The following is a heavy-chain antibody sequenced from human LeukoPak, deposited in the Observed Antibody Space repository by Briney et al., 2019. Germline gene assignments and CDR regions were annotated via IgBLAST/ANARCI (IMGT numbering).Heavy chain of an antibody. CDR2: IYYSGST. V-gene: IGHV4-59*01. D-gene: IGHD3-10*01. Sequence: SETLSLTCTVSGESISGFYWTWIRQPPGKGLEWIGYIYYSGSTNYNPSLKSRVTISVDTSKNQFSLKLSSVTAADTAVYYCARDDMVRGVFDYWGQGTLVTVSS. CDR3: ARDDMVRGVFDY. CDR1: GESISGFY. J-gene: IGHJ4*02.